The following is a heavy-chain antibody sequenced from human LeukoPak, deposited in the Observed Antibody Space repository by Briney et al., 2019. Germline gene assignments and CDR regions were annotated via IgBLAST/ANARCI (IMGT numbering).Heavy chain of an antibody. CDR3: ARDGYYDSSGYYYGNDAFDI. V-gene: IGHV3-66*01. CDR1: GFTVSSNY. CDR2: IYSGGST. D-gene: IGHD3-22*01. Sequence: GGSLRLSCAASGFTVSSNYMSWVRQAPGKGLEWVSVIYSGGSTYYADSVKGRFTISRDNAKNSLYLQMNSLRAEDTAVYYCARDGYYDSSGYYYGNDAFDIWGQGTMVTVSS. J-gene: IGHJ3*02.